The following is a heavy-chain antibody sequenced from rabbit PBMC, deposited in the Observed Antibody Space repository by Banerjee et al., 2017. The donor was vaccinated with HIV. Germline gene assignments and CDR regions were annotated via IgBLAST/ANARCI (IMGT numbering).Heavy chain of an antibody. CDR1: GFSFSSSYW. Sequence: QEQLEESGGDLVKPEGSLTLTCTASGFSFSSSYWICWVRQAPGKGLELIACIGAGSGGRTYYASWAKGRFTISKTSSTTVTLQVTSLTAADTATYFCASGGSSGGVYYNLWGPGTLVTVS. D-gene: IGHD1-1*01. CDR2: IGAGSGGRT. CDR3: ASGGSSGGVYYNL. J-gene: IGHJ4*01. V-gene: IGHV1S45*01.